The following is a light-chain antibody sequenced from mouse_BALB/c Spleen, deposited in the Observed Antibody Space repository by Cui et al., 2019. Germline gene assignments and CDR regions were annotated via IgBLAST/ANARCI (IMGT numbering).Light chain of an antibody. V-gene: IGKV8-28*01. CDR1: QSLLNSGNQKNH. CDR2: GAS. Sequence: DIVMTQSPSSLSVSAGEKVTMSCKSSQSLLNSGNQKNHLAWYQQKPGQPPKPLIYGASTRESGVPDRFTGSGSGTDFTLTISSVQAEDLAVYYCQNDHSYPYTFGGGTKLEIK. J-gene: IGKJ2*01. CDR3: QNDHSYPYT.